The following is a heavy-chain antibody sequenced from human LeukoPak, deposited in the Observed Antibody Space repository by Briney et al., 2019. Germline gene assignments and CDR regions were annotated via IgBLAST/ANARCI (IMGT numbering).Heavy chain of an antibody. J-gene: IGHJ4*02. CDR1: GFTFSSYG. D-gene: IGHD2-15*01. V-gene: IGHV3-30*02. CDR3: AKDPAREPGPPDEDIVASYFDY. CDR2: IRYDGSNK. Sequence: PGGSLRLSCAASGFTFSSYGMHWVRQAPGKGLEWVAFIRYDGSNKYYADSVKGRFTISRDNSKNTLYLQMNSLRAEDTAVYYCAKDPAREPGPPDEDIVASYFDYWGQGTLVTVSS.